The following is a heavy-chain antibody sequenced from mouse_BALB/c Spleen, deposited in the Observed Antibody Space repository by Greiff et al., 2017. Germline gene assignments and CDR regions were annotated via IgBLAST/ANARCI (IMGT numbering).Heavy chain of an antibody. D-gene: IGHD2-1*01. CDR3: ARAGGGNYGFAY. J-gene: IGHJ3*01. V-gene: IGHV5-17*02. CDR1: GFTFSSFG. CDR2: ISSGSSTI. Sequence: EVKLMESGGGLVQPGGSRKLSCAASGFTFSSFGMHWVRQAPEKGLEWVAYISSGSSTIYYADTVKGRFTISRDNPKNTLFLQMTSLRSEDTAMYYCARAGGGNYGFAYWGQGTLVTVSA.